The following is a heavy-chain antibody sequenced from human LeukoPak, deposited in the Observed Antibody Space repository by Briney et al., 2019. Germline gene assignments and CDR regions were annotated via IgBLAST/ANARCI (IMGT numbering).Heavy chain of an antibody. CDR2: INHSGST. J-gene: IGHJ5*02. V-gene: IGHV4-34*01. CDR3: ARARSTTIFGVVISDSVRFDP. Sequence: PSETLSLTCAVYGGSFSGYYWSWIRQPPGKGLEWIGEINHSGSTNYNPSLKSRVTMSVDTSKNQFSLKLSSVTAADTAVYYCARARSTTIFGVVISDSVRFDPWGQGTLVTVSS. D-gene: IGHD3-3*01. CDR1: GGSFSGYY.